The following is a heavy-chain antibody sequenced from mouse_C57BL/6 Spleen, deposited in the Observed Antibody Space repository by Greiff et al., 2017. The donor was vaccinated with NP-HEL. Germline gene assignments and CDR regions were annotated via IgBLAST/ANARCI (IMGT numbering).Heavy chain of an antibody. CDR3: ARQIYYYGSSLWYFDV. D-gene: IGHD1-1*01. CDR1: GFSLTSYG. J-gene: IGHJ1*03. Sequence: QVQLQQSGPGLVQPSQSLSITCTVSGFSLTSYGVHWVRQSPGKGLEWLGVIWSGGSTDYNAAFISRLSISKDNSKSQVFFKMNSLQADDTAIYYCARQIYYYGSSLWYFDVWGTGTTVTVAS. CDR2: IWSGGST. V-gene: IGHV2-2*01.